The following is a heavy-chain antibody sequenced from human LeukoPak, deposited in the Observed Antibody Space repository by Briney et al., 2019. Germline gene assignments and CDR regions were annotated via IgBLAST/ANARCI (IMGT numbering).Heavy chain of an antibody. Sequence: GGSLRLSCVASGFTFSSYAMHWVRQAPGKGLEWVAVISYDGSNKYYADSVKGRFTISRDNSKNTLYLQMNSLRAEDTAVYYCARAMAARTDDYWGQGTLVTVSS. CDR1: GFTFSSYA. J-gene: IGHJ4*02. V-gene: IGHV3-30*01. CDR2: ISYDGSNK. CDR3: ARAMAARTDDY. D-gene: IGHD6-6*01.